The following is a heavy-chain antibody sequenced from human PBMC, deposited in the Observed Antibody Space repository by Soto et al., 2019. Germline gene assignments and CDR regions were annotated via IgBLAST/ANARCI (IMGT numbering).Heavy chain of an antibody. CDR2: IHYSGNT. CDR1: GGSVSSGSHY. CDR3: ARDREGYNYGSYFDY. D-gene: IGHD5-18*01. V-gene: IGHV4-61*03. Sequence: SETLSLTCTVSGGSVSSGSHYWSWIRQPPGEGLEWIGFIHYSGNTEYNASLKNRLNISLDRSKNHFSLKLSSMTAAYTAVYYFARDREGYNYGSYFDYWGQGTLVTVSS. J-gene: IGHJ4*02.